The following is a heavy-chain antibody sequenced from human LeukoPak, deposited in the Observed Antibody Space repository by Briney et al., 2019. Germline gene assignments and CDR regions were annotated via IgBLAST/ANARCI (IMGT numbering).Heavy chain of an antibody. Sequence: ASVKVSCKPSGYTFTDYYLHWVRQAPGQGLQWRGRISHSRVSDYAQKFQGRVTMTRDTSTGTVYMELSWLRSDDTAVYYCARDSEVIHGDFGAFDYWGQGTLVTVSS. CDR1: GYTFTDYY. CDR3: ARDSEVIHGDFGAFDY. V-gene: IGHV1-2*06. J-gene: IGHJ4*02. D-gene: IGHD4-17*01. CDR2: ISHSRVS.